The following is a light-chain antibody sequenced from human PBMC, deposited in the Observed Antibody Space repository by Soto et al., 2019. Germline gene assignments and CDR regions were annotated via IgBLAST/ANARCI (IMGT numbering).Light chain of an antibody. CDR1: SSNIGKIW. Sequence: QSVLTQPPSASGTPGQRVTISCSGTSSNIGKIWVYWYQHLPGTAPKLLIYRNDQRPSGVPDRFSGSKSGTSASLAISGLRSEDESDYYCATWDDSLSGQVFRRGTKLTVL. J-gene: IGLJ2*01. V-gene: IGLV1-47*01. CDR3: ATWDDSLSGQV. CDR2: RND.